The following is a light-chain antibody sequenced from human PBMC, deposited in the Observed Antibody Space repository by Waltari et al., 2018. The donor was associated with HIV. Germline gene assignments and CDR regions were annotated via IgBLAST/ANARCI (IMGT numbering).Light chain of an antibody. CDR3: QSYDTSLSGSGV. V-gene: IGLV1-40*01. CDR2: GNS. Sequence: QSVLTQPPPVSGAPGQRVTISCTGSSSNIGAGYDVHWYQQLPGTAPRVLIYGNSNRPSGVPDRFSGSKSGTSASLAITGLQAEDEADYYCQSYDTSLSGSGVFGGGTKLTVL. CDR1: SSNIGAGYD. J-gene: IGLJ2*01.